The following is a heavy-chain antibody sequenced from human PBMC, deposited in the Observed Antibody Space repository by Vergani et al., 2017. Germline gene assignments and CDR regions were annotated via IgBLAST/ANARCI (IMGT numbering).Heavy chain of an antibody. CDR3: ARVMYRDEASTGYRLEGMDI. D-gene: IGHD3-9*01. CDR1: GGSFHTYY. CDR2: IYSTGST. J-gene: IGHJ6*02. Sequence: QVQLQASGPGLVKASQTLSLTCSVSGGSFHTYYWSWIRQSPGKGLEWIGYIYSTGSTNYNPSLNSRVTMSVDTSKNQFSLKLRSVTAADTAVYFCARVMYRDEASTGYRLEGMDIWGQGTTVTISS. V-gene: IGHV4-59*13.